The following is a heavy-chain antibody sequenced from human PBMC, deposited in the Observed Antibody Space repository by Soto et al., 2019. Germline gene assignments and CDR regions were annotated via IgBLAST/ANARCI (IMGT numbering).Heavy chain of an antibody. J-gene: IGHJ6*02. V-gene: IGHV5-51*01. CDR2: IYPGDSDT. CDR3: ARQEGATVLFYYGMDV. CDR1: GYNFTNYW. D-gene: IGHD1-26*01. Sequence: GESLKISCKGSGYNFTNYWIGWVRQMPGKGLEWMGIIYPGDSDTRYSPSFQGQVTISADKSIGAAYLQWNSLKASDTAMYFCARQEGATVLFYYGMDVWGQGTTVTVSS.